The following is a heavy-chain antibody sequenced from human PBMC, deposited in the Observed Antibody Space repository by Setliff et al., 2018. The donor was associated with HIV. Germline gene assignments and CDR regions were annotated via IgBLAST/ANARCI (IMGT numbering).Heavy chain of an antibody. V-gene: IGHV4-38-2*01. Sequence: SETLSLTCAVSGYSISSDYYWGWIRQPPGKGLEWIGSIYQSGSTYYNPSLKSRVTISVDTSKNQFSLKLSSVTAADTAVYYCARGPLTILGVVIIPNYFDYWGQGTLVTVSS. J-gene: IGHJ4*02. CDR2: IYQSGST. CDR1: GYSISSDYY. D-gene: IGHD3-3*01. CDR3: ARGPLTILGVVIIPNYFDY.